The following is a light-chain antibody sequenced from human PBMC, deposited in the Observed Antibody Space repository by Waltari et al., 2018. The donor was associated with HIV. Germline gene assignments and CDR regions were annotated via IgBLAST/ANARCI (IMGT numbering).Light chain of an antibody. J-gene: IGKJ4*01. CDR1: QSVLYSSNNKNY. V-gene: IGKV4-1*01. CDR3: QQHYSSPLT. CDR2: WAS. Sequence: DIVVTQSPASLAVSLGERATINCKSSQSVLYSSNNKNYLVWYQQKPGQPPKLLIYWASTRESGVPDRFSGSGSGTDFTLTISSLQAEDVAVYYCQQHYSSPLTFGGGTKVEIK.